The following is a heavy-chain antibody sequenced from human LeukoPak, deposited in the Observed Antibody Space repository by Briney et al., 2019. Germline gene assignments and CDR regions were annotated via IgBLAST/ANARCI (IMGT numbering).Heavy chain of an antibody. CDR1: GGSISSSSYY. CDR3: ARDPGGESSYYFDY. V-gene: IGHV4-39*07. CDR2: IYYSGST. Sequence: PSETLSLTCTVSGGSISSSSYYWGWIRQPPGKGLEWIGSIYYSGSTYNNPSLKSRVTISVDTSKNQYSLKLSSVTAADTAVDYCARDPGGESSYYFDYWGQGTLVTVSS. D-gene: IGHD2-21*01. J-gene: IGHJ4*02.